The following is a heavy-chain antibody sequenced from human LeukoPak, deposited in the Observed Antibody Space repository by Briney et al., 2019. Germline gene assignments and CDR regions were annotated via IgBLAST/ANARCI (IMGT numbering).Heavy chain of an antibody. CDR1: GGTFSSYA. Sequence: SVKVSCKASGGTFSSYAISWVRQAPGQGLEWMGGIIPIFGTANYAQKFQGRVTITTDESTSTAYMELSSLRSEDTAVYYCATVDSSGYVFDYWGQGTLVTVSS. V-gene: IGHV1-69*05. J-gene: IGHJ4*02. CDR3: ATVDSSGYVFDY. CDR2: IIPIFGTA. D-gene: IGHD3-22*01.